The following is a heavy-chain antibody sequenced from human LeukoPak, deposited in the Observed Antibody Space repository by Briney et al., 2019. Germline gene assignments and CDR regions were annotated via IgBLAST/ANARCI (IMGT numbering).Heavy chain of an antibody. CDR2: IYHSGST. Sequence: SETLSLTCTVSGYSITSGYYWGWIRQPPVKGLEWIGSIYHSGSTYYNPSLKSRVTISVDTSKNQFSLKLSSVTAADTAVYYCARGSVIVVPPFDYWGQGTLVAVSS. CDR3: ARGSVIVVPPFDY. V-gene: IGHV4-38-2*02. J-gene: IGHJ4*02. D-gene: IGHD3-22*01. CDR1: GYSITSGYY.